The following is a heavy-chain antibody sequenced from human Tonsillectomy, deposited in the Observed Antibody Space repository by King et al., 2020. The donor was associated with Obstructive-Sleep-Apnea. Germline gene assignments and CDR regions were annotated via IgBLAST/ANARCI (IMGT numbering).Heavy chain of an antibody. CDR2: TFYGSKWYN. J-gene: IGHJ6*02. Sequence: VQLQQSGPGLVKPSQTLSLTCAISGDSVSGNSAAWNWLRQSPSRGLEWLGRTFYGSKWYNDYAVSVKSRITIIPDTSRNQFSLHLKSVTPEDTAVYYCAREDTALITGIAYGMDVWGQGTMVTVSS. D-gene: IGHD5-18*01. V-gene: IGHV6-1*01. CDR3: AREDTALITGIAYGMDV. CDR1: GDSVSGNSAA.